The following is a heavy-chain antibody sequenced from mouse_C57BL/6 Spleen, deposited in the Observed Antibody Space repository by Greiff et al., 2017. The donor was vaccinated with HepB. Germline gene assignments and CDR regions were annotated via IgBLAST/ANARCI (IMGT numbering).Heavy chain of an antibody. CDR3: ARDFITTVVATYYFDY. Sequence: VKLQESGAELARPGASVKLSCKASGYTFTSYGISWVKQRTGQGLEWIGEIYPRSGNTYYNEKFKGKATLTADKSSSTAYMELRSLTSEDSAVYFCARDFITTVVATYYFDYWGQGTTLTVSS. D-gene: IGHD1-1*01. CDR1: GYTFTSYG. J-gene: IGHJ2*01. CDR2: IYPRSGNT. V-gene: IGHV1-81*01.